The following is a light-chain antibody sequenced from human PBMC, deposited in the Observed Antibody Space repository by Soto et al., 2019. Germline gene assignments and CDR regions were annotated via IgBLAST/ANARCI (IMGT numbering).Light chain of an antibody. J-gene: IGKJ5*01. Sequence: DIQMTQSPSSLSASVGDRVTITCRASQDIRKYLNWYQQKPGKAPKLLINDASNLQTGVQLRFSGRGSGTEFTFTISSLQPEDIATYYCQQYDTLLTFGQGTRLEIK. CDR1: QDIRKY. CDR2: DAS. CDR3: QQYDTLLT. V-gene: IGKV1-33*01.